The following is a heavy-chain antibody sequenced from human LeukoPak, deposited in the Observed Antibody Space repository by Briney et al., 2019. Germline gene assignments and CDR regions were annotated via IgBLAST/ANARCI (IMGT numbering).Heavy chain of an antibody. CDR2: ISAYNGNT. CDR1: GYTFTSYY. J-gene: IGHJ6*02. Sequence: GASVKVSCKASGYTFTSYYMHWVRQAPGQGLEWMGWISAYNGNTNYAQKLQGRVTMTTDTSTSTAYMELRSLRSDDTAVYYCARESGSYPLYYYGMDVWGQGTTVTVSS. CDR3: ARESGSYPLYYYGMDV. V-gene: IGHV1-18*04. D-gene: IGHD1-26*01.